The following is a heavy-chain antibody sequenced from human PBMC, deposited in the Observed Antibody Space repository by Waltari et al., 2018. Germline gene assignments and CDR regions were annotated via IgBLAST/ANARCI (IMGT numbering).Heavy chain of an antibody. J-gene: IGHJ3*02. CDR1: GFSLSSYA. V-gene: IGHV3-23*01. CDR3: AKGSSSHDAYDI. D-gene: IGHD6-6*01. Sequence: EVQLLECGGGLVQPGGSLRLSCAAAGFSLSSYAMSWVRQAPGKGLEWVSAMSGSGGSTYYADCVKGRFTISRDNSKNTLYLQMNSLRAEDTAVYYCAKGSSSHDAYDIWGQGTMVTVSS. CDR2: MSGSGGST.